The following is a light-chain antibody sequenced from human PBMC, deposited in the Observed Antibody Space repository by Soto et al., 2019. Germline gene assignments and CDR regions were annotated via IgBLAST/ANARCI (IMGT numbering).Light chain of an antibody. CDR1: QSISRW. CDR2: KAS. V-gene: IGKV1-5*03. J-gene: IGKJ2*01. CDR3: QQYKSYPYT. Sequence: DIQMTQSPSTLSASVGDRVTITCRASQSISRWFSWYQQKPGKAPQLLIYKASCLESGVPSRFSGSGSGTECTLTISSLQPADFATDSCQQYKSYPYTFGQGTKREIK.